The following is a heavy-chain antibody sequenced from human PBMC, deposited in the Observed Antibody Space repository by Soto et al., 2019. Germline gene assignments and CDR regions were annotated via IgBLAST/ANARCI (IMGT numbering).Heavy chain of an antibody. Sequence: QVQLQQWGAGLLKPSETLSLTCAVYGGSFSGYYWSWIRQPPGKGLEWIGEINHSGSTNYNPSLKSRVTISVDTSKNQFSLKLSSVTAADTAVYYCARGLRQTPFYYFGYWGQGTLVTVSS. CDR1: GGSFSGYY. D-gene: IGHD4-17*01. CDR3: ARGLRQTPFYYFGY. J-gene: IGHJ4*02. CDR2: INHSGST. V-gene: IGHV4-34*01.